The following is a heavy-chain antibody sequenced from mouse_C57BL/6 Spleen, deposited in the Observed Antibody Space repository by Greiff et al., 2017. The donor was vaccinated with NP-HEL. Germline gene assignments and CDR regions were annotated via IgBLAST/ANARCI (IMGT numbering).Heavy chain of an antibody. V-gene: IGHV1-43*01. Sequence: EVQLQQSGPELVKPGASVKISCKASGYSFTGYYMHWVKQSSEKSLEWIGEINPSTGGTSYNQKFKGKATLTVDKSSSTAYMQLKSLTSEDSAVYYCASDNWDNVDYWGQGTTLTVSS. CDR3: ASDNWDNVDY. D-gene: IGHD4-1*01. CDR1: GYSFTGYY. J-gene: IGHJ2*01. CDR2: INPSTGGT.